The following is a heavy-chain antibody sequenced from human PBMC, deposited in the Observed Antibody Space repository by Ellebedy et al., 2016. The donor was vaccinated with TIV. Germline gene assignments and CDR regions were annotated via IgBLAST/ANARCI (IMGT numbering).Heavy chain of an antibody. CDR3: ARDEQIFLTYYYHYYMDV. CDR1: GFTFSDYY. Sequence: GESLKISCEASGFTFSDYYMSWFRQAPGRGLEWVSYISGSGTSIYYADSVKGRFTISRDNAGNSLFLEMNSLRAEDTAVYYCARDEQIFLTYYYHYYMDVWGRGTTVTVSS. D-gene: IGHD3-3*01. CDR2: ISGSGTSI. J-gene: IGHJ6*03. V-gene: IGHV3-11*01.